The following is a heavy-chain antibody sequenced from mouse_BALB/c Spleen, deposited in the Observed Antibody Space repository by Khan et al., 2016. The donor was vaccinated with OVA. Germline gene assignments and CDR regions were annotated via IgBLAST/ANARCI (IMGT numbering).Heavy chain of an antibody. V-gene: IGHV1S137*01. J-gene: IGHJ2*01. CDR2: ISTYSGNT. CDR1: GYTFTDYA. D-gene: IGHD2-3*01. CDR3: ARPAYDGYFDY. Sequence: VQLQQPGPELVRPGVSVKISCKGSGYTFTDYAMYWVKQSHAKSLEWIGLISTYSGNTNYNQKFKGKAITTVDKSYSTAYLELARLTSGDSAIYYCARPAYDGYFDYWGQGTTLTVSS.